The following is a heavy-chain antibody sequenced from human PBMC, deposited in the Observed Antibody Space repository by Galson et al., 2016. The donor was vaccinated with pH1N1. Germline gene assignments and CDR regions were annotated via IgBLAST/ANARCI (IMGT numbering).Heavy chain of an antibody. D-gene: IGHD1/OR15-1a*01. CDR2: IYWDDDK. J-gene: IGHJ3*01. V-gene: IGHV2-5*08. CDR3: AHREVMLTNAFDF. Sequence: PALVKPTQTLTLTCTFSGFSINSSGMGVGWIRQPPGQALEWLAVIYWDDDKSYSLSLKSRLTISNDTSKNQVVLTITNMDPEDTGTYYCAHREVMLTNAFDFWGRGTMVTASS. CDR1: GFSINSSGMG.